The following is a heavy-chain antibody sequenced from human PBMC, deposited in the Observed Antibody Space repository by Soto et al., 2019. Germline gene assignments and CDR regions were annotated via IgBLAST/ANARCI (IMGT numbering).Heavy chain of an antibody. Sequence: QVQLVESGGGLVKPGGSLRLSCAASGFTFSDYYMSWIRQAPGKGLEWVSYISSSGSTIYYADSVKGRFTISRDNAKNSLYMKMNSLRAEDPAVDYCARDWGDIAVAGDAFDIWGQGTMVTVSS. V-gene: IGHV3-11*01. J-gene: IGHJ3*02. CDR3: ARDWGDIAVAGDAFDI. CDR1: GFTFSDYY. CDR2: ISSSGSTI. D-gene: IGHD6-19*01.